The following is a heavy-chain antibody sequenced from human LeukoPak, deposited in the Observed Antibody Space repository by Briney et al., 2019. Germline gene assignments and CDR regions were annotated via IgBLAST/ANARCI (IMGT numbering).Heavy chain of an antibody. D-gene: IGHD3-22*01. J-gene: IGHJ5*02. V-gene: IGHV3-21*01. CDR3: ARRYYDSSGYSNWFDP. CDR2: ISSSSSYI. CDR1: GFTFSSNS. Sequence: GGSLRLSCAASGFTFSSNSMNWVRQAPGKGLEWVSSISSSSSYIYYADSVKGRFTISRDNAKNSLYLQMNSLRAEDTAVYYCARRYYDSSGYSNWFDPWGQGTLVTVSS.